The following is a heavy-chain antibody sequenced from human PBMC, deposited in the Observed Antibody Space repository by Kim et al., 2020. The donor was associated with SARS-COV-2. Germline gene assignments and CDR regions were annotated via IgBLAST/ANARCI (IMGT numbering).Heavy chain of an antibody. CDR1: GFTFSGYW. D-gene: IGHD1-7*01. CDR2: INVDGNEK. J-gene: IGHJ5*02. CDR3: ARGGKLRLDQ. V-gene: IGHV3-7*01. Sequence: GGSLRLSCAASGFTFSGYWMSWARQAPGKGLEWVAKINVDGNEKYYVDSVKGRFTISRDNAKNSLYLQMNSLRAEDTAVYYCARGGKLRLDQWGQGTLVTVSS.